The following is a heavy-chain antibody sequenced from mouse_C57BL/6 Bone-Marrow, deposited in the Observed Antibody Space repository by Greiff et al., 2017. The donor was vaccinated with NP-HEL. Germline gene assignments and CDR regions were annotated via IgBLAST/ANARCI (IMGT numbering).Heavy chain of an antibody. CDR1: GFTFSDYY. Sequence: EVKVEESGGGLVQPGGSLKLSCAASGFTFSDYYMYWVRQTPEKRLEWVAYISNGGGSTYYPDTVKGRFTISRDNAKNTLYLQMSRLKSEDTAMYYCARQDGSSYEWFAYWGQGTLVTVSA. J-gene: IGHJ3*01. D-gene: IGHD1-1*01. CDR2: ISNGGGST. V-gene: IGHV5-12*01. CDR3: ARQDGSSYEWFAY.